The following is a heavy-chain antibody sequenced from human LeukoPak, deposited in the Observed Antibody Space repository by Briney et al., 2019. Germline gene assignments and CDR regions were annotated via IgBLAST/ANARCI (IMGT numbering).Heavy chain of an antibody. CDR3: ARAHYDSSGYYSHPLIDY. J-gene: IGHJ4*02. CDR2: ISYDGSNK. CDR1: GFTFSSYA. D-gene: IGHD3-22*01. Sequence: PGGSLRLSCAASGFTFSSYAMHWVRQAPGKGLEWVAVISYDGSNKYYADSVKGRFTISRDNSKNTLYLQMNSLRAEDTAVYYCARAHYDSSGYYSHPLIDYWGQGTLDTVSS. V-gene: IGHV3-30*04.